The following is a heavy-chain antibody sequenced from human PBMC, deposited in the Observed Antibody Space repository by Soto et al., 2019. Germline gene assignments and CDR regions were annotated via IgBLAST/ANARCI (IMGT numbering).Heavy chain of an antibody. CDR3: AKIWGYYDNKAPDAFDI. V-gene: IGHV3-23*01. CDR2: ISGSGGST. Sequence: GGSLRLSCAASGFTFSSYAMSWVRQAPGKGLEWVSAISGSGGSTYYADSVKGRFTISRDNSKNTLYLQMNSLRAEDTAVYYCAKIWGYYDNKAPDAFDIWGQGTIVTVSS. CDR1: GFTFSSYA. D-gene: IGHD3-22*01. J-gene: IGHJ3*02.